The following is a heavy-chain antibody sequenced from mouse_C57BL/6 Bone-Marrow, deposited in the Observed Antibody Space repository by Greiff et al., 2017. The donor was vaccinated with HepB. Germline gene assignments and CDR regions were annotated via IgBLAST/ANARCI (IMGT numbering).Heavy chain of an antibody. CDR3: ARLDYYGSSYWYFDV. V-gene: IGHV1-81*01. J-gene: IGHJ1*03. CDR1: GYTFTSYG. CDR2: IYPRSGNT. D-gene: IGHD1-1*01. Sequence: LQESGAELARPGASVKLSCKASGYTFTSYGISWVKQRTGQGLEWIGEIYPRSGNTYYNEKFKGKATLTADKSSSTAYMELRSLTSEDSAVYFCARLDYYGSSYWYFDVWGTGTTVTVSS.